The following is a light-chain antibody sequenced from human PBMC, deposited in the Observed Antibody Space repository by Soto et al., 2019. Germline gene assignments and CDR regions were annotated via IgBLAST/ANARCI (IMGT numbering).Light chain of an antibody. CDR3: KQRSNWPQT. Sequence: EIVLPQSPATLSLSPGERAPLSCRASQSVSSYLAWYQQKPGQAPRLLIYDASNRATGIPARFSGSGSGTDFTLTISSLEPEEFAVYYCKQRSNWPQTVGQGTKVDIK. CDR1: QSVSSY. J-gene: IGKJ1*01. CDR2: DAS. V-gene: IGKV3-11*01.